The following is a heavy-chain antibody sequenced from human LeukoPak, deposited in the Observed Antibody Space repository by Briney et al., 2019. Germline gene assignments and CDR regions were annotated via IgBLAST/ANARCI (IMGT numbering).Heavy chain of an antibody. Sequence: ASVKVSCTASGYTFTSYGISWVRQAPGQGLEWMGWISAYNGNTNYAQKLQGRVTTTTDTSTSTAYMELRSLRSDDTAVYYCARDSSGWSSLDYWGQGTLVTVSS. J-gene: IGHJ4*02. CDR3: ARDSSGWSSLDY. CDR1: GYTFTSYG. V-gene: IGHV1-18*04. D-gene: IGHD6-19*01. CDR2: ISAYNGNT.